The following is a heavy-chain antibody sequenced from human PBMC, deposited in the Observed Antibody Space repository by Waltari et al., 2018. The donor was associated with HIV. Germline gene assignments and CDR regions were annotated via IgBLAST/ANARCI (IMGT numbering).Heavy chain of an antibody. V-gene: IGHV3-53*01. CDR2: MYFGGTT. CDR1: GFLVRTNH. Sequence: EVQLVESGGGLIQPGGSLRLSCAASGFLVRTNHMNWVRQAPGKGLELVSLMYFGGTTFYADSVKARFTISRDTIKNTVSLQMSSLRAEDTGIYYCATLYSSSADYWGRGTLVTVSS. D-gene: IGHD6-6*01. J-gene: IGHJ4*02. CDR3: ATLYSSSADY.